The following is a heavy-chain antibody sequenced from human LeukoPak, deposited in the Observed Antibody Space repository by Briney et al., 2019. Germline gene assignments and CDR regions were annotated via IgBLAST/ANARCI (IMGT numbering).Heavy chain of an antibody. V-gene: IGHV3-30*04. Sequence: GKSLRLSCAVSGFTFDTYTMYWVRQAPGKGLEWVASISYDGSNRNYADAVRGRFTISRDNSNNTLYLQMNSLRAEDTAVFYCARDSGSGGAGSFPFWGQGTLVTVSS. CDR3: ARDSGSGGAGSFPF. CDR2: ISYDGSNR. J-gene: IGHJ4*02. CDR1: GFTFDTYT. D-gene: IGHD3-10*01.